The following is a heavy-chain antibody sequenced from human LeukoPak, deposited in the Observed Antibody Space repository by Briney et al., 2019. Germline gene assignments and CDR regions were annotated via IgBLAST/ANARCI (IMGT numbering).Heavy chain of an antibody. V-gene: IGHV3-53*01. CDR3: ARGAANYGDYVDDY. CDR1: GFTVSSNY. CDR2: IYSGGST. J-gene: IGHJ4*02. Sequence: PGGSLRLSCAASGFTVSSNYMSWVRQAPGKGLEWVSVIYSGGSTYYADSVKGRFTISRDNSKNTLYLQMNSLRAEDTAVYYCARGAANYGDYVDDYWGQGTLVTVSS. D-gene: IGHD4-17*01.